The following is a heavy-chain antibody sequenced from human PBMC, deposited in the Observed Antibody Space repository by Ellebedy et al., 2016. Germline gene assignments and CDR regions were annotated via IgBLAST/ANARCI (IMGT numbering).Heavy chain of an antibody. J-gene: IGHJ3*02. CDR1: GYTFTSYG. D-gene: IGHD3-22*01. CDR3: ARDTSGIFDTSVAPNAFDI. Sequence: ASVTVSCXASGYTFTSYGLSWVRLAPGQGLEWMGWISAYNDDTKYAKKFQGRVTMTTDTSRTTAYMELRNLKSDDSAVYFCARDTSGIFDTSVAPNAFDIWGQGTVVTVSS. CDR2: ISAYNDDT. V-gene: IGHV1-18*01.